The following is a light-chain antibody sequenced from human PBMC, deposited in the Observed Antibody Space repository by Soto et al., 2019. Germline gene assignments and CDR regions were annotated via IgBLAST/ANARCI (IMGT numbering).Light chain of an antibody. V-gene: IGKV1-5*01. J-gene: IGKJ2*01. CDR3: QQYNSYYMYT. Sequence: DIQLTQSPSFLSASVGDRFAITCRASQSISSWLAWYQQKPXKAPKLLXXDPSSLESGVPSRFSGSGSGTEFTLTISSLQHDDFANYYCQQYNSYYMYTFGQGTKVDIK. CDR1: QSISSW. CDR2: DPS.